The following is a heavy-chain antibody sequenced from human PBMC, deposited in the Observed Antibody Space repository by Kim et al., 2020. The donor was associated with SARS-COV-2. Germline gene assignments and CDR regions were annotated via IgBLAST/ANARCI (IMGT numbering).Heavy chain of an antibody. Sequence: TRNAQKLQGRVTMTRDTSTATVYMELSSLRSEDSAVYYCARGRGGSYWDYWGQGTLVTVSS. CDR2: T. D-gene: IGHD3-16*01. V-gene: IGHV1-46*04. J-gene: IGHJ4*02. CDR3: ARGRGGSYWDY.